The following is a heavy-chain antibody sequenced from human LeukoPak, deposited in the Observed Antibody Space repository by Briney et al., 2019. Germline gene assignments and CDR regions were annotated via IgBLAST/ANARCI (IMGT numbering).Heavy chain of an antibody. CDR3: ASRIVGATKREPYYFDY. V-gene: IGHV4-34*01. CDR2: INHSGST. CDR1: GGSFSGYY. J-gene: IGHJ4*02. D-gene: IGHD1-26*01. Sequence: KTSETLSLTCAVYGGSFSGYYWSWIRQPPGKGLEWIGEINHSGSTNYNPSLKSRVTISVDTSKNQFSLKLSSVTAADTAVYYCASRIVGATKREPYYFDYWGQGTLVTVSS.